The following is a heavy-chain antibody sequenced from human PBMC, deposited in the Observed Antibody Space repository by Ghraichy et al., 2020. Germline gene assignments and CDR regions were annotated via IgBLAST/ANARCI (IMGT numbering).Heavy chain of an antibody. Sequence: ASVKVSCKASGYTFTSYDFNWVRQATGQGLEWMGWMNPNSGNTGYAQKFQGRVTMTRNTSISTAYMELSSLRSEDTAVYYCVRGPVPSGRAAYDHWGQGTLVTVSS. D-gene: IGHD1-26*01. V-gene: IGHV1-8*02. CDR3: VRGPVPSGRAAYDH. CDR2: MNPNSGNT. CDR1: GYTFTSYD. J-gene: IGHJ5*02.